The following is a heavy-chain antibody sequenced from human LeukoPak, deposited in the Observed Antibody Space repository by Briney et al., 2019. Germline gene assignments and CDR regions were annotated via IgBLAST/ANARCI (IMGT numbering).Heavy chain of an antibody. CDR2: IYYSGST. J-gene: IGHJ4*02. D-gene: IGHD5-18*01. Sequence: PSETLSLTCTVSGGSTSSYYWSWIRQPPGKGLEWIGYIYYSGSTNYNPSLKSRVTISVDTSKNQFSLKLSSVTAADTAVYYCASSDTAITFDYWGQGTLVTVSS. CDR1: GGSTSSYY. V-gene: IGHV4-59*01. CDR3: ASSDTAITFDY.